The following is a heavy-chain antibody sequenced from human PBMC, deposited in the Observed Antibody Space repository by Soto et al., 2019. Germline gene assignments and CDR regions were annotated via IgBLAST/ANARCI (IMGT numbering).Heavy chain of an antibody. Sequence: PSETLSLTCTVSGGSISSSSYYWGWIRQPPGKGLEWIGSIYYSGSTYYNPSLKSRVTISVDTSKIQFSLKLSSVTAADTALYYCARHEYSSGWYNLAVREYYYYGMDVWGQGTTVTVSS. J-gene: IGHJ6*02. CDR1: GGSISSSSYY. CDR3: ARHEYSSGWYNLAVREYYYYGMDV. CDR2: IYYSGST. D-gene: IGHD6-19*01. V-gene: IGHV4-39*01.